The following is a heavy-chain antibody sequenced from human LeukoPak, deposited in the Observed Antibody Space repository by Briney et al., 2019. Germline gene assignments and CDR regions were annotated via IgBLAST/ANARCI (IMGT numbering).Heavy chain of an antibody. D-gene: IGHD1-26*01. Sequence: GGSLRLSCAASGFTFSAYAMHWVRQAPGKGLEWVAVISYDGSNKYYADSVKGRFTISGDKSKDTLYLQMNSLRPEDTTVYYCARGPGPIAGAKNPFDIWGQGTMVTVSS. CDR2: ISYDGSNK. V-gene: IGHV3-30*01. CDR3: ARGPGPIAGAKNPFDI. J-gene: IGHJ3*02. CDR1: GFTFSAYA.